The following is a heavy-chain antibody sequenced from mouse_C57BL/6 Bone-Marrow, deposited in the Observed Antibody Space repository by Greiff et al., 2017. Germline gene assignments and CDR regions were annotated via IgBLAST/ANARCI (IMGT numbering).Heavy chain of an antibody. CDR2: INPYNGGT. D-gene: IGHD2-3*01. CDR3: AREEIYDGPSIYMDV. J-gene: IGHJ4*01. V-gene: IGHV1-19*01. CDR1: GYTFTDYY. Sequence: VQLKESGPVLVKPGASVKMSCKASGYTFTDYYMNWVKQSHGKSLEWIGVINPYNGGTSYNQKFKGKATLTVDKSSSTAYMELNSLTSEDSAVYYCAREEIYDGPSIYMDVWGKGTSVTVSS.